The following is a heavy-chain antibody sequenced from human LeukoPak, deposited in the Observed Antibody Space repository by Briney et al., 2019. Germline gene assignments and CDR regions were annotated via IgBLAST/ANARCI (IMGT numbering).Heavy chain of an antibody. Sequence: GGSLRLSCAASGFAFNNYAMTWVRQAPGKGLEWVSNINYNGGQRHYADSVKGRFTISRDNYKTTVFLQMHSLRAEDTAVYYCAKAQWQVGAADYFDYWGQGILVTVSS. CDR3: AKAQWQVGAADYFDY. D-gene: IGHD1-26*01. CDR1: GFAFNNYA. J-gene: IGHJ4*02. V-gene: IGHV3-23*01. CDR2: INYNGGQR.